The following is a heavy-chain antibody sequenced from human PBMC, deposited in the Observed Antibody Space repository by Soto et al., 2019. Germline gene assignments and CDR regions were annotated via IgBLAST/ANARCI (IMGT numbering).Heavy chain of an antibody. Sequence: QVQLQESGPGLVKPSETLSLTCTVSGGSISSYYWSWIRQPPGKGLEWIGYINYSGSTNYNPSLKSRVTISVDTSKNQFSLKLSSVTAADTAVYYCARDPSLGLFDPWGQGTLITVSS. D-gene: IGHD6-25*01. CDR3: ARDPSLGLFDP. CDR2: INYSGST. CDR1: GGSISSYY. J-gene: IGHJ5*02. V-gene: IGHV4-59*01.